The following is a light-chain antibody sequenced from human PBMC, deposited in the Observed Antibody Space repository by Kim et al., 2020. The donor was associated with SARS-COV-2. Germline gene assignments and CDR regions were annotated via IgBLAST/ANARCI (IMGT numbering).Light chain of an antibody. CDR1: QSVSSSY. CDR3: QQYGSSPYT. J-gene: IGKJ2*01. V-gene: IGKV3-20*01. Sequence: LCPRERAPLSSRASQSVSSSYLAWYQQKPGQAPRLLIYGASSRATGIPDRFSGSGSGTDFTLTITRLEPEDFAVYYCQQYGSSPYTFGQGTKLEI. CDR2: GAS.